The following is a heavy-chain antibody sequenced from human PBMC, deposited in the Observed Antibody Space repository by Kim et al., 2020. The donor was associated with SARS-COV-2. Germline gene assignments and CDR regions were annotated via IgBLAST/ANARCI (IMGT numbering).Heavy chain of an antibody. CDR2: IYPGDSDT. CDR3: ARQVRRIVAMITYFDY. J-gene: IGHJ4*02. V-gene: IGHV5-51*01. D-gene: IGHD5-12*01. CDR1: GYSFTSYW. Sequence: ESLKISCKGSGYSFTSYWIGWVRQMPGKGLEWMGIIYPGDSDTRYSPSFQGQVTISADKSISTAYLQWSSLKASDTAMYYCARQVRRIVAMITYFDYWGQGTLVTVSS.